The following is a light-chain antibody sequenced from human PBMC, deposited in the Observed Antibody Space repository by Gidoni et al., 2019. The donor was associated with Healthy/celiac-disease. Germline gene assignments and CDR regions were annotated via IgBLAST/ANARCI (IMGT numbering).Light chain of an antibody. CDR2: GAS. CDR3: QKYNNWTPIT. V-gene: IGKV3-15*01. J-gene: IGKJ5*01. CDR1: QSVSSN. Sequence: EIVITQSPATLSVSPGERATLSCRASQSVSSNLAWYQQKPGQAPRLLIYGASTRATGSPARCSGSGSGTEFTLTISSLQSEDFAVDYCQKYNNWTPITFGQGTRLEIK.